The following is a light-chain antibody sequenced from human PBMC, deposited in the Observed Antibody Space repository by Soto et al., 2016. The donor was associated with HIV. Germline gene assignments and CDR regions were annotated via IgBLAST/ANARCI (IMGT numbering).Light chain of an antibody. V-gene: IGLV3-1*01. CDR2: QDN. Sequence: SYDLTQPPSVSVSPGQTASITCSGNALGKKFVYWYQLKSDRSPLLVIFQDNKRPSGIPERFSGSNSGNTATLTISGTQGVDEADYFCQTWDSKTAIFGRGTMLTVL. CDR3: QTWDSKTAI. CDR1: ALGKKF. J-gene: IGLJ2*01.